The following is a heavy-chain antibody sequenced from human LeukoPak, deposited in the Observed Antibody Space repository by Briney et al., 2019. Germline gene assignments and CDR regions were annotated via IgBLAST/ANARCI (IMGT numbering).Heavy chain of an antibody. CDR1: GFTFDDDA. Sequence: PGGSLRLSCAASGFTFDDDAMHWVRQAPGKGLEWVSGISWNSGSIGYADSVKGRFTISRDNAKNSLYLQMNSLRAEDTALYYCAKVICSSTSCPLDYWGQGTLVTVSS. V-gene: IGHV3-9*01. CDR3: AKVICSSTSCPLDY. J-gene: IGHJ4*02. CDR2: ISWNSGSI. D-gene: IGHD2-2*01.